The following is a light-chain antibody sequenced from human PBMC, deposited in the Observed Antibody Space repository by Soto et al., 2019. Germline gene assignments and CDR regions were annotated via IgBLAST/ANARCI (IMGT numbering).Light chain of an antibody. V-gene: IGKV3-20*01. CDR1: ESVSSSY. J-gene: IGKJ5*01. Sequence: EFVLTRSPGTLSLSPGERATLSCRASESVSSSYIAWYQQKPGQAPRLLIYGPSSRATGIPDRFSGSGSGTDFTLTISRLEPEDFAVYYCQQFGSSPPRITFGQGTRLEIK. CDR3: QQFGSSPPRIT. CDR2: GPS.